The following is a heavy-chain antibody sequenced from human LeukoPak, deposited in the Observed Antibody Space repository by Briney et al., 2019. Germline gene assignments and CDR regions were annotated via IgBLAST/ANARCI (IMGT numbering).Heavy chain of an antibody. CDR2: ISSVGTTV. D-gene: IGHD3-10*01. J-gene: IGHJ4*02. CDR3: ARDRGFGEPDY. Sequence: SGGSLRLSCAASGFNFSSYEMNWVRQAPGKGLEWVSYISSVGTTVYYADFVKGRFTISRDNAKNSLHLQLNSLRVEDTAVYYCARDRGFGEPDYWGQGTLVTVSP. CDR1: GFNFSSYE. V-gene: IGHV3-48*03.